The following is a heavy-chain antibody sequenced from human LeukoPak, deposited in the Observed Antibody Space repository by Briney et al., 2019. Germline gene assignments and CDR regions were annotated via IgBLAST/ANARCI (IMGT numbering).Heavy chain of an antibody. Sequence: EASVKVSCKASGGTFSSYAISWVRQAPGQGLEWVGGIIPIFGTANYAQKFQGRVTITADESTSTAYMELSSLRSEDTAVYYCARGPRNQEDYYFDYWGQGTLVTVSS. J-gene: IGHJ4*02. CDR3: ARGPRNQEDYYFDY. D-gene: IGHD1-14*01. V-gene: IGHV1-69*13. CDR1: GGTFSSYA. CDR2: IIPIFGTA.